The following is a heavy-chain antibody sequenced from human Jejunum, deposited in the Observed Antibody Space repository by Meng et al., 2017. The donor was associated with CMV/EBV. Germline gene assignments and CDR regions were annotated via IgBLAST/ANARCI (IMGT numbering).Heavy chain of an antibody. CDR3: ATAPRGDYEPYYYYGLDV. V-gene: IGHV1-69*05. CDR1: YNRYA. Sequence: YNRYAISWVRQAPGQGLEWMGGIIPIFRTTNYAQRFQGRATITTGESTSTVYMELSSLTSDDTAVYYCATAPRGDYEPYYYYGLDVWGPGTTVTVSS. D-gene: IGHD4-17*01. J-gene: IGHJ6*02. CDR2: IIPIFRTT.